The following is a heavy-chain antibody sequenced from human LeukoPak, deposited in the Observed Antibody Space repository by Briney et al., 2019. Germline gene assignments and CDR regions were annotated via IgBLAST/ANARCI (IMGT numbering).Heavy chain of an antibody. CDR2: IYYNGNT. D-gene: IGHD2-15*01. CDR3: VRGNYDDRGYSNAFDF. CDR1: GASIISSY. V-gene: IGHV4-59*01. Sequence: SGTLSLTCTVSGASIISSYWSWVRQPPGKRLEWIGFIYYNGNTNSNPSLKSRVTISVDTSKNQFSLKLSSVTAADTALYYCVRGNYDDRGYSNAFDFWGQGAMVVVSS. J-gene: IGHJ3*01.